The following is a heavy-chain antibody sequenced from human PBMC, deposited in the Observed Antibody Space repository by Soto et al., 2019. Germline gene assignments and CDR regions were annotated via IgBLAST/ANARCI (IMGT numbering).Heavy chain of an antibody. V-gene: IGHV3-30*18. D-gene: IGHD2-15*01. CDR3: TEDACADCSGGSRLSCSGVAG. CDR1: GFTFTTYG. J-gene: IGHJ6*01. Sequence: QAQLVESGGGAVQPGRSLRLSCAAPGFTFTTYGMHWVRQAPGKGLEWVAVISYDGRSKYYADSVKGRFTVSRDNSNNTAYRQWNSMGGEETAVYCFTEDACADCSGGSRLSCSGVAGWRQWTRVTVS. CDR2: ISYDGRSK.